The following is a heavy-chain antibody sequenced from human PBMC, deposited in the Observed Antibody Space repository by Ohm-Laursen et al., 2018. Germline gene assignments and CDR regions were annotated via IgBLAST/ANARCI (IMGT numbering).Heavy chain of an antibody. V-gene: IGHV4-59*01. CDR2: IYYSGST. J-gene: IGHJ4*02. D-gene: IGHD5-18*01. CDR1: GGSISSYY. CDR3: ARAPRGYSYGCDY. Sequence: SETLSLTWTVSGGSISSYYWSWIRQPPGKGLEWIGYIYYSGSTNYNPSLKSRVTISVDTSKNQFSLKMSSVTAADTAVYYCARAPRGYSYGCDYWGQGTLVTVSS.